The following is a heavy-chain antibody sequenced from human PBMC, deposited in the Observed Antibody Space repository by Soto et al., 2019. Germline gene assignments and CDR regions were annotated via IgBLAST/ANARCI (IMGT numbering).Heavy chain of an antibody. CDR3: ARDRYDFWTGYYSSYYFDY. V-gene: IGHV3-30-3*01. CDR1: GFTFSSYA. Sequence: QVQLVESGGGVVQPGRSLRLSCAASGFTFSSYAMHWVRQAPGKGLEWVAVISYDGSNKYYADSVKGRFTISRDNSKNTLYLQMNSLRADDTVVYYCARDRYDFWTGYYSSYYFDYWGQGTLVTVSS. J-gene: IGHJ4*02. D-gene: IGHD3-3*01. CDR2: ISYDGSNK.